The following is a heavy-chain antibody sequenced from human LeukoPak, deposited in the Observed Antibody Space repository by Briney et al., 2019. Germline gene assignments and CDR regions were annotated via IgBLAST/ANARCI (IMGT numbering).Heavy chain of an antibody. CDR3: ARQETMARGVTITYYFDY. CDR1: GGSISSSSDY. CDR2: IYYSGST. V-gene: IGHV4-39*01. D-gene: IGHD3-10*01. J-gene: IGHJ4*02. Sequence: PSETLSLTCTVSGGSISSSSDYWGWIRQPPGKGLEWIGSIYYSGSTYYNPSLKSRVTISVDTSKTQFSLKLSSVTAADTAVYYCARQETMARGVTITYYFDYWGQGTLVTVSS.